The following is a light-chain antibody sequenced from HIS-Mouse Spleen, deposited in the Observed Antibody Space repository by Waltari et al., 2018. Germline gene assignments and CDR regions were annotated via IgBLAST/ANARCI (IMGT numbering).Light chain of an antibody. V-gene: IGLV3-25*03. CDR3: QSADSSGTHVV. CDR2: KDS. J-gene: IGLJ2*01. CDR1: ALPKQY. Sequence: SYELTQPPSVSVSPGQTARITCSGDALPKQYAYWYQQKPGQAPVLVIYKDSERPSGIPERVSGSSSGTTVTLTISGDQAEDEADYYCQSADSSGTHVVFGGGTKLTVL.